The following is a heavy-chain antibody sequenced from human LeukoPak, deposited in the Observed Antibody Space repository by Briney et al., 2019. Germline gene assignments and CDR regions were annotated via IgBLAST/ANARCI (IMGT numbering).Heavy chain of an antibody. D-gene: IGHD2-21*01. CDR1: GFPFSTYA. CDR2: IIDGWGTA. CDR3: TREKDFGFGETNGY. J-gene: IGHJ4*02. Sequence: GGSLRLSCAASGFPFSTYAMSWVRQIPEKGLEWFAIIDGWGTANYAESVEGRFIISRDNSKNMLYLQMNSLRVEDTATYYCTREKDFGFGETNGYWGQGTQATVSS. V-gene: IGHV3-23*01.